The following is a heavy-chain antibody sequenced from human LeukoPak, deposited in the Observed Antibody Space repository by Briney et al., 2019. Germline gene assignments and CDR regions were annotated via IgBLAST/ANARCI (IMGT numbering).Heavy chain of an antibody. V-gene: IGHV5-51*01. J-gene: IGHJ4*02. Sequence: GESLKISCKGSGYSFTDYWIGWVRQMPEKGLEWMGIIYPSDSDTRNSPSFQGQVTISADKSIRTTFLQWSSLKASDTAMYYCARWGADYDTSGYYPNFDDWGQGTLVTVSS. CDR2: IYPSDSDT. CDR1: GYSFTDYW. D-gene: IGHD3-22*01. CDR3: ARWGADYDTSGYYPNFDD.